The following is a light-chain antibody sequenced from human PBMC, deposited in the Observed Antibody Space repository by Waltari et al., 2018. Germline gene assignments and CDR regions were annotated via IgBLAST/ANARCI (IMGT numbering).Light chain of an antibody. CDR2: STN. J-gene: IGLJ2*01. CDR3: VLYMGSGISQ. V-gene: IGLV8-61*01. Sequence: QTVVTQEPSFSVSPGGTVTLTCGLSSGSASTNYYPSWYQQTPGQAPRTLIYSTNTRSSGVPDRFSGSILGNKAALTITGAQADDESDYYCVLYMGSGISQFGGGTKLTVL. CDR1: SGSASTNYY.